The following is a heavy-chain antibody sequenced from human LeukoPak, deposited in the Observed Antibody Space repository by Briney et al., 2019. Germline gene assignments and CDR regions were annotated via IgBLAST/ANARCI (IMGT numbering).Heavy chain of an antibody. CDR2: ISSSSSYI. CDR3: ARSYCGGDCFIFDY. CDR1: GFTFSSYS. V-gene: IGHV3-21*01. Sequence: PGGSLRLSCAASGFTFSSYSMNWVRQAPGKGLEWISSISSSSSYIYYADSVKGRFTISRDNAKNSLYLQMNSLRAEDTAVYYCARSYCGGDCFIFDYWGQGTLVTVSP. J-gene: IGHJ4*02. D-gene: IGHD2-21*02.